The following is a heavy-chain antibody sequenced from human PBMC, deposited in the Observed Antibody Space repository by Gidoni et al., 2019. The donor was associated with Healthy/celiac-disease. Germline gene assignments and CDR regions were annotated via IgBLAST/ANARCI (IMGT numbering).Heavy chain of an antibody. CDR3: ARARGFSGSCYFDS. CDR1: GGNFSSYA. CDR2: IIPIFGPA. D-gene: IGHD3-10*01. Sequence: QVQLVQSGAEVKKPGSSVKVSCKASGGNFSSYAISGVRQAPGQGLDWMGGIIPIFGPANYAQKFQGRVTITADESTSTAYMELSSLRSEDTAVYYCARARGFSGSCYFDSWGQGTLVTVSS. V-gene: IGHV1-69*01. J-gene: IGHJ4*02.